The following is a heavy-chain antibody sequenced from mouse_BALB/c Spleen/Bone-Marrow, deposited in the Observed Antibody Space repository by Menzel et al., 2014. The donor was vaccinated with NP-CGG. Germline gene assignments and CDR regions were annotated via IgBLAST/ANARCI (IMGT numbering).Heavy chain of an antibody. Sequence: DVKLVESGGDLVKPGGSLKLSCAASGFTFSSYGMSWVRRTPDKRLEWVATISSCGSYTYYPDSVKGRFTISRDNAENTLYLQMSSLKSEDTAMYYCARHRDAMDYWGQGTSVTVSS. CDR2: ISSCGSYT. J-gene: IGHJ4*01. D-gene: IGHD2-14*01. CDR3: ARHRDAMDY. V-gene: IGHV5-6*02. CDR1: GFTFSSYG.